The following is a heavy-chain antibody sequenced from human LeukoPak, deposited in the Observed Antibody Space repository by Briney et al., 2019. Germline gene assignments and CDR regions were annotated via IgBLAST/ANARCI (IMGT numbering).Heavy chain of an antibody. CDR3: ASYGDYLLTYMDV. V-gene: IGHV3-53*01. Sequence: GGSLRLSCAASGFTFSSHWVNWVRQAPGKGLEWVSVIYSGGRTYYADSVKGRFTISRDNSKNALYLQMNSLRAEDTAVYYCASYGDYLLTYMDVWGKGTTVTVSS. D-gene: IGHD4-17*01. CDR1: GFTFSSHW. CDR2: IYSGGRT. J-gene: IGHJ6*03.